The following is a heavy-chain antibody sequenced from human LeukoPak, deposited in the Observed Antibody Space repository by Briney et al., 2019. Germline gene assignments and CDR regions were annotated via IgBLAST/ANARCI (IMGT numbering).Heavy chain of an antibody. Sequence: TASETLSLTCTVSGGSISSGGYYWSWIRQHPGKGLEWIGYIYYSGSTYYNPSLKSRVTISVDTSKNQFSLKLSSVTAADTAVYYCARAQAGGDWSIVVVPAGWYFDYWGQGTLVTVSS. J-gene: IGHJ4*02. V-gene: IGHV4-30-4*08. CDR3: ARAQAGGDWSIVVVPAGWYFDY. CDR1: GGSISSGGYY. CDR2: IYYSGST. D-gene: IGHD2-2*01.